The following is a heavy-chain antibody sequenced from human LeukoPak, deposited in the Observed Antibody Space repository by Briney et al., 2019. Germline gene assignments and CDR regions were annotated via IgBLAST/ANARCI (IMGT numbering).Heavy chain of an antibody. CDR3: TTNEAFDI. V-gene: IGHV3-15*01. CDR2: IKTKSGGGETT. J-gene: IGHJ3*02. Sequence: GGSLRLSCAASGFTFSNAWMGWVRQAPGKGLEWVGRIKTKSGGGETTDYAAPVKGRFTVSRDDSKNTLYLQMNSLKTEDTALYYCTTNEAFDIWGQGTMVTVSS. CDR1: GFTFSNAW.